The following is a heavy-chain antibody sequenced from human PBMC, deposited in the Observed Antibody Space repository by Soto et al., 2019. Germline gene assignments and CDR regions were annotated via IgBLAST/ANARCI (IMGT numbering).Heavy chain of an antibody. CDR3: AFRFIRSYCYGMAV. D-gene: IGHD3-10*01. CDR2: IYYSGST. J-gene: IGHJ6*02. CDR1: GGSISSSSYY. V-gene: IGHV4-39*01. Sequence: SETLSLTCTVYGGSISSSSYYWGWIRQPPGKGLEWIGSIYYSGSTYYNPSLKSRVTISVDTSKNQFSLKLSSVTAADTAVYYCAFRFIRSYCYGMAVRGQGSTVTDSS.